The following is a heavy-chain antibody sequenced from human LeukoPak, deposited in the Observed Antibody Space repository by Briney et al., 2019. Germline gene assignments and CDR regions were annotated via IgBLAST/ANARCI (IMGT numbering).Heavy chain of an antibody. J-gene: IGHJ4*02. CDR3: VRDSSTPDY. V-gene: IGHV3-7*01. CDR2: INQDGSEK. Sequence: PGGSLRLSCAASGFTFTSYWMSWVRQAPGKGLAWVANINQDGSEKYHVGSVKGRFTISRDNARNSLHLQMNSLRAEDTAVYYCVRDSSTPDYWGQGTLVTVSS. CDR1: GFTFTSYW. D-gene: IGHD3-10*01.